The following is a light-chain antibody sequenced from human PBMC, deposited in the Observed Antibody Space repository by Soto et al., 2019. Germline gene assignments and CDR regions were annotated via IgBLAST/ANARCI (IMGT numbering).Light chain of an antibody. CDR3: QQYNDWPRT. CDR1: QSVGRN. V-gene: IGKV3-15*01. J-gene: IGKJ1*01. Sequence: EVVMTQSPATLSVSPGETATLSCRASQSVGRNLGWYQQKLGQAPRLLIYAASTRATGLPARFSGSGSGTEFTLTITSLQSEDFAVYSCQQYNDWPRTFGQGTKVEIK. CDR2: AAS.